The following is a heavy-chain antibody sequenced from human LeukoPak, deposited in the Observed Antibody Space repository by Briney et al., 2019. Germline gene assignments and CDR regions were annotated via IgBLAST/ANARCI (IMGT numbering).Heavy chain of an antibody. D-gene: IGHD2-2*01. CDR3: ARANCGRTSRYFDI. CDR2: ISASSGKT. CDR1: GYTFSSHG. J-gene: IGHJ3*02. Sequence: ASVRVSCKTSGYTFSSHGITWVRQAPGQGLEWMGWISASSGKTNIAQNLQARVTMTTDTSTSTAYMDLRSLRSDDTAVYYCARANCGRTSRYFDIWGQGTMVTVSS. V-gene: IGHV1-18*01.